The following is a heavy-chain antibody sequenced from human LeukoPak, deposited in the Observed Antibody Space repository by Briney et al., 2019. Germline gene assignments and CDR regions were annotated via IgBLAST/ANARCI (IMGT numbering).Heavy chain of an antibody. CDR1: GGTFSSYI. CDR2: IIPIFGTP. D-gene: IGHD3-9*01. J-gene: IGHJ3*01. Sequence: ASVKVSCKASGGTFSSYIITWVRQAPGQGLEWMGRIIPIFGTPDYEQKFQGRVTITADESTSTAYMELSRLRIEDTAVYYCARQGYTNNLGGYFGDKDDGFDLRGQGTMVTVSS. V-gene: IGHV1-69*13. CDR3: ARQGYTNNLGGYFGDKDDGFDL.